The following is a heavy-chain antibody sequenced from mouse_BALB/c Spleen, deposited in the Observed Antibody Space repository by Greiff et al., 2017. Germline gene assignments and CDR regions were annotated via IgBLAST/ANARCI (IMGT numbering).Heavy chain of an antibody. CDR1: GFTFSSYG. J-gene: IGHJ3*01. V-gene: IGHV5-6-3*01. Sequence: EVQGVESGGGLVQPGGSLKLSCAASGFTFSSYGMSWVRQTPDKRLELVATINSNGGSTYYPDSVKGRFTISRDNAKNTLYLQMSSLKSEDTAMYYCAREGNLLWSSPFAYWGQGTLVTVSA. CDR3: AREGNLLWSSPFAY. D-gene: IGHD2-1*01. CDR2: INSNGGST.